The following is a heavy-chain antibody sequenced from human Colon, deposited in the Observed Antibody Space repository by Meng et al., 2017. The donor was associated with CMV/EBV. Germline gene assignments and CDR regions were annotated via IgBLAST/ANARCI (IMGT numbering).Heavy chain of an antibody. CDR3: ARDKGVRTFDT. J-gene: IGHJ4*02. Sequence: QVQLVGSGGGGVQPGESLRLVWAASGIPFSSSGMHWVRQAPGKGLEWVALIRHDGSNEYYAESVRGRFTISRDNSKNTVYLQMNSLRSEDTAVYYCARDKGVRTFDTWGQGILVTVSS. CDR1: GIPFSSSG. CDR2: IRHDGSNE. D-gene: IGHD2-21*01. V-gene: IGHV3-30*02.